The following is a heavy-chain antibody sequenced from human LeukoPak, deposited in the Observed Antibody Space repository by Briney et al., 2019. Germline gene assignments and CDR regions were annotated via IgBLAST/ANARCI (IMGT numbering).Heavy chain of an antibody. D-gene: IGHD6-19*01. Sequence: PGGSLRFSCTAYGFAFTVNAMSWLRQPPGKGLEWVSTINANSGTTSYAPSVRGRFTISRDNSNNTLYLQLNPLRADDAATYYCAKPISGGLAVTADWFHPWGQGTLVVVSS. J-gene: IGHJ5*01. V-gene: IGHV3-23*01. CDR2: INANSGTT. CDR3: AKPISGGLAVTADWFHP. CDR1: GFAFTVNA.